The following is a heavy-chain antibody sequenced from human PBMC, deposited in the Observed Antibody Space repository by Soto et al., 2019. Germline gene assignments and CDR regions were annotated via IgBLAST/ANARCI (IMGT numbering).Heavy chain of an antibody. J-gene: IGHJ4*02. V-gene: IGHV3-33*01. CDR1: GFTFSSYG. D-gene: IGHD6-13*01. CDR2: IWYDGSNK. CDR3: ARDRIAAAGTIPDY. Sequence: GGSLRLSCAASGFTFSSYGMHWVRQAPGKGLEWVAVIWYDGSNKYYADSVKGRFTISRDNSKNTLYLQMNSLRAEDTAVYYCARDRIAAAGTIPDYWGQGTLVTVSS.